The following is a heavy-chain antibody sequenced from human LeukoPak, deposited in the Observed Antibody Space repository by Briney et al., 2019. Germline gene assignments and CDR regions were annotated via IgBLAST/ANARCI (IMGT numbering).Heavy chain of an antibody. D-gene: IGHD3-10*01. CDR1: GHTFTDYY. CDR3: ARIYGSGRGDAFDI. Sequence: ASVKVSCKVSGHTFTDYYMHWVQQAPGKGLEWMGLVDPEDGETIYAEKFQGRVTITADTSTDTAYMELSSLRSEDTAVYYCARIYGSGRGDAFDIWGQGTMVTVSS. CDR2: VDPEDGET. J-gene: IGHJ3*02. V-gene: IGHV1-69-2*01.